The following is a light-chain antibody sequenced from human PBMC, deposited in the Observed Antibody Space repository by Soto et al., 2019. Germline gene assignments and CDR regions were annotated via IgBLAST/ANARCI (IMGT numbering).Light chain of an antibody. CDR3: QQLRMYPST. V-gene: IGKV1-27*01. J-gene: IGKJ4*01. Sequence: DIQVTQSPSSLSASVGDRVTITCRTSQGISNYLAWYQHKPGKVPKLLIYAASTLQSGVPSRFSGSGSGTDFTLTITSLQAEDFATYYCQQLRMYPSTFGGGTKVDIK. CDR2: AAS. CDR1: QGISNY.